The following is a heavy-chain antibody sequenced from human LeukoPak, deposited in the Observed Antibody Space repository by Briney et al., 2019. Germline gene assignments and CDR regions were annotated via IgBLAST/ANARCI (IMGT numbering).Heavy chain of an antibody. CDR1: GYTFSSYG. J-gene: IGHJ3*02. CDR3: AKDRAASSSRGAFDI. D-gene: IGHD6-13*01. V-gene: IGHV3-30*02. Sequence: PGGSLRLSCAASGYTFSSYGMHWVRQAPGKGLEWVAFIRYDGSNKYYADSVKGRFTISRDNSKNTLYLQMNSLRAEDTAVYYCAKDRAASSSRGAFDIWGQGTMVTVSS. CDR2: IRYDGSNK.